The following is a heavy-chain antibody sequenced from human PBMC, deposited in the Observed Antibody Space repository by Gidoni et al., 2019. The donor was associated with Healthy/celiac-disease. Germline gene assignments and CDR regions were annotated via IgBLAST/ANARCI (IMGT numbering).Heavy chain of an antibody. D-gene: IGHD2-21*02. Sequence: EVQLVESGGGLVQPGRSLRLSCAASGFTFDVYAMLWVRQAPGKGLEWVSGIRWNSGSIGYADSVKGRFTISRDNAKNSLYLQMNSLRAEDTALYYCAKDLSLTYCGGDCYWDAFDIWGQGTMVTVSS. J-gene: IGHJ3*02. CDR3: AKDLSLTYCGGDCYWDAFDI. CDR2: IRWNSGSI. V-gene: IGHV3-9*01. CDR1: GFTFDVYA.